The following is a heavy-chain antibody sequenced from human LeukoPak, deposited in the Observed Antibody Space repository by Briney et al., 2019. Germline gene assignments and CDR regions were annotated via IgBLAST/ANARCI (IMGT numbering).Heavy chain of an antibody. V-gene: IGHV3-48*03. Sequence: GGSLRLSCAASGFTFSSYEMNWVRQAPGKGLEWVSYISSSGSTIYYADSVKGRITISRDNAKNSLYLQMNSLRAEDTAVYYCARDLGNPSIAARPGAFDYWGQGTLVTVSS. D-gene: IGHD6-6*01. CDR3: ARDLGNPSIAARPGAFDY. J-gene: IGHJ4*02. CDR1: GFTFSSYE. CDR2: ISSSGSTI.